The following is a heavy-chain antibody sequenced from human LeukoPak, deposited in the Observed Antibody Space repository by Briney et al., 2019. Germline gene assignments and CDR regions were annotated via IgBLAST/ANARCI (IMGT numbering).Heavy chain of an antibody. CDR2: IKSKSDGGTI. CDR3: TTDLDY. CDR1: GFSFNSYG. J-gene: IGHJ4*02. Sequence: GGSLRLSCAASGFSFNSYGFHWFRQAPGKGLEWVGRIKSKSDGGTIDYATPVKGRITMSRDDSRKTLALELNNLKTEDTGMYYCTTDLDYWGQGTLVTVSS. V-gene: IGHV3-15*07.